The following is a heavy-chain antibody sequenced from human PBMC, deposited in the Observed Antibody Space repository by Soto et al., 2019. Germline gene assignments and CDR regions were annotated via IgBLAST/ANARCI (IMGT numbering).Heavy chain of an antibody. CDR2: ISYDGSNK. V-gene: IGHV3-30-3*01. Sequence: PGGSLRLSCAASGFTFSSYAMHWVRQAPGKGLEWVAVISYDGSNKYYADSVKGRFTISRDNSKNTLYLQMNSLRAEDTAVYYCARDWDFWSGYPPQYNWFDPWGQGTLVTVSS. D-gene: IGHD3-3*01. CDR1: GFTFSSYA. J-gene: IGHJ5*02. CDR3: ARDWDFWSGYPPQYNWFDP.